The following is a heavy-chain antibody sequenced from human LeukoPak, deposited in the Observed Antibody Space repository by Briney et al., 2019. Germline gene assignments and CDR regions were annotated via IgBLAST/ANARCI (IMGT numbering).Heavy chain of an antibody. CDR1: GFTFSSYG. CDR2: ISYDGSNE. D-gene: IGHD3-16*01. V-gene: IGHV3-30*03. Sequence: PGRSLRLSCAASGFTFSSYGMHCVRQAPGKGLEWVAVISYDGSNEYYADSVKGRFTISRDNSKNTLYLQMDSLRPDDTAVYYCVRGDSPRGGYFEYWGQGILVTVSS. J-gene: IGHJ4*02. CDR3: VRGDSPRGGYFEY.